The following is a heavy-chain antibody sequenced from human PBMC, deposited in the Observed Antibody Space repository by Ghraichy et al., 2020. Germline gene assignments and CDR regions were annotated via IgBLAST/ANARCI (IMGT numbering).Heavy chain of an antibody. V-gene: IGHV3-48*02. CDR3: ARDVWEGYCSGTRCSDWYDP. J-gene: IGHJ5*02. CDR2: ISHRGDTA. CDR1: GFTFKSYA. D-gene: IGHD2-2*01. Sequence: GESLNISCAASGFTFKSYAMTWVRQAPGKGLELGSYISHRGDTAHYADSVRGRFTISRDNAKNSLYLQMNNLRDEDTAVYYCARDVWEGYCSGTRCSDWYDPWGQGTLVTVSS.